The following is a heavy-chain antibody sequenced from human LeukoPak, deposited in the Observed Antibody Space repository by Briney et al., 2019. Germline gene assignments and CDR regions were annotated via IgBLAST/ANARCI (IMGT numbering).Heavy chain of an antibody. J-gene: IGHJ4*02. CDR2: IYSSGNT. CDR1: GFTFSSNY. CDR3: ARDLGRTAAAGTLDNY. V-gene: IGHV3-66*03. Sequence: GGSLRLSCTASGFTFSSNYMSWVRQAPGKGLEGVSVIYSSGNTYYADSVKGRFTISRDNSKNTLYLQMNSLRAEDTAVYYCARDLGRTAAAGTLDNYWGQGTLVTVSS. D-gene: IGHD6-13*01.